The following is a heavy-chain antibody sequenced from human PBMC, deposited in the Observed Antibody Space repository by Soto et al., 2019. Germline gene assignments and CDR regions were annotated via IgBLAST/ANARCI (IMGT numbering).Heavy chain of an antibody. D-gene: IGHD4-4*01. CDR1: GGSISSGGYY. CDR2: IYYSGST. CDR3: ASVSLGTTGDPKGSNPQNYYYYYYMDV. V-gene: IGHV4-31*03. Sequence: QVQPQESGPGLVKPSQTLSLTCTVSGGSISSGGYYWSWIRQHPGKGLEWIGYIYYSGSTYYNPSLKSRVTISVDTSKNQFSLKLSSVTAADTAVYYCASVSLGTTGDPKGSNPQNYYYYYYMDVWGKGTTVTVSS. J-gene: IGHJ6*03.